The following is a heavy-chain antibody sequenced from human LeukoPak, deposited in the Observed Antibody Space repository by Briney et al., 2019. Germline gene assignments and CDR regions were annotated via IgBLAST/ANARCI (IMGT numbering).Heavy chain of an antibody. CDR1: GYTFTSYG. CDR3: ARDLNQGSMVYPTWFDS. V-gene: IGHV1-18*01. CDR2: ISAYNGNT. J-gene: IGHJ5*01. D-gene: IGHD2-8*01. Sequence: ASVKVSCKASGYTFTSYGISWVRQAPGQGREWMGWISAYNGNTNYAQKLQGRVTMTTDTSTSTAFMELRSLRSDDTAVYYCARDLNQGSMVYPTWFDSWGQGTLVTVSS.